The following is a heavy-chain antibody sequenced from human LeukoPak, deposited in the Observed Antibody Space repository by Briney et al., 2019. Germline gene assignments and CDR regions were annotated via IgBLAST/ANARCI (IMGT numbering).Heavy chain of an antibody. Sequence: PGGSLRLSCAASGFTVSSNYISWVRQSPGKGLEWVSVIYSGGTTYYADSVMGRFTISRDISKNTLYLQMNSLRAEDTAVYYCARESLLRGIITGAFDIWGQGTKVTVSS. V-gene: IGHV3-53*01. J-gene: IGHJ3*02. D-gene: IGHD3-10*01. CDR2: IYSGGTT. CDR1: GFTVSSNY. CDR3: ARESLLRGIITGAFDI.